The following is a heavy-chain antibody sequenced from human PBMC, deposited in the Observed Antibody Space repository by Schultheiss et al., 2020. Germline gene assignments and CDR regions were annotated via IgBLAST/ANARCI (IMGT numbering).Heavy chain of an antibody. V-gene: IGHV3-23*01. CDR1: GFTFSSYA. CDR3: ARFRGNYYYYDY. D-gene: IGHD1-26*01. Sequence: GGSLRLSCAASGFTFSSYAMSWVRQAPGKGLEWVSGISWNSGSIGYADSVKGRFTISRDNAKNTLYLQMNSLRADDTAVYYCARFRGNYYYYDYWGQGTLVTVSS. CDR2: ISWNSGSI. J-gene: IGHJ4*02.